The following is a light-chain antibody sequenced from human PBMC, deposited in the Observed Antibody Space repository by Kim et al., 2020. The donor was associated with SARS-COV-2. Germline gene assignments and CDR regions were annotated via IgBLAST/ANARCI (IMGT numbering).Light chain of an antibody. CDR1: QRLGYSDGNND. CDR3: MESIQWPT. J-gene: IGKJ1*01. V-gene: IGKV2-30*01. Sequence: QPASMSCRSSQRLGYSDGNNDLSGFQQRQGQSQRRLIYKVSNRDSGVPDRFSGSGSGTDFTLKISRVEAEDVGVYYCMESIQWPTFGQGTKVDIK. CDR2: KVS.